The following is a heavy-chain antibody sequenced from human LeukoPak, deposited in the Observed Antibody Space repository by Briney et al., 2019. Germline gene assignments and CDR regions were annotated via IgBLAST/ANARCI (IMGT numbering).Heavy chain of an antibody. D-gene: IGHD2-2*01. J-gene: IGHJ5*02. Sequence: ASVKVSCKASGGTFSSYAISWVRQAPGQGLEWMGWISAYNGNTNYAQMVQGRVTMTTDTSTSTAYMEVRSLSSDAAAMYYRARDVGDIVTVPAAISVPWGQETLVTVSS. CDR1: GGTFSSYA. CDR2: ISAYNGNT. V-gene: IGHV1-18*04. CDR3: ARDVGDIVTVPAAISVP.